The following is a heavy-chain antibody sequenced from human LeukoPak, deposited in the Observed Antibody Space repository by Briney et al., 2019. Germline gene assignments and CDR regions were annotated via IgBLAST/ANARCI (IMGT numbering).Heavy chain of an antibody. Sequence: SETLSLTCTVSGASISSSYWSWIRQPPGKGLEWIGYIHYSGTTKYNPSLRSRVTISIDTSKNQFSLKVNSVTAADTAVYYCARGQPQRYNSDWYVNWFDPWGQGTLVSVSS. J-gene: IGHJ5*02. D-gene: IGHD6-19*01. CDR3: ARGQPQRYNSDWYVNWFDP. CDR2: IHYSGTT. V-gene: IGHV4-59*01. CDR1: GASISSSY.